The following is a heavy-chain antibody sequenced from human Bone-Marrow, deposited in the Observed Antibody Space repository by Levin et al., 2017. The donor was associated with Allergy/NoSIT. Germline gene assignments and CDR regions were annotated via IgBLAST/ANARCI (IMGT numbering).Heavy chain of an antibody. J-gene: IGHJ6*02. D-gene: IGHD3-10*01. V-gene: IGHV3-9*01. Sequence: SLKISCAASGFVFDDYAMHWVRQAPGKGLEWVSGISWNSGSRGYADSVKGRFTISRDNAKNSLYLQMNSLRAEETGLCYCASEGVGELLSDHVVGYRYYGMDVWGQGTRVTVSS. CDR2: ISWNSGSR. CDR3: ASEGVGELLSDHVVGYRYYGMDV. CDR1: GFVFDDYA.